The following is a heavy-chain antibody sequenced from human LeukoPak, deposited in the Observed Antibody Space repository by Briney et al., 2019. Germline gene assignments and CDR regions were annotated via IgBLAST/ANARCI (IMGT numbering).Heavy chain of an antibody. V-gene: IGHV3-7*01. D-gene: IGHD4-11*01. Sequence: GGSLRLSCAASGFTFSSYWMSWVRQAPGKGLEWVANIKQDGSEKYYVDSVKGRFTISRDNAKNSLYLQMNSLRAEDTAVYYCARVATSTTVTTYSHFTYMDVWGKGTTVTVSS. CDR2: IKQDGSEK. CDR3: ARVATSTTVTTYSHFTYMDV. J-gene: IGHJ6*03. CDR1: GFTFSSYW.